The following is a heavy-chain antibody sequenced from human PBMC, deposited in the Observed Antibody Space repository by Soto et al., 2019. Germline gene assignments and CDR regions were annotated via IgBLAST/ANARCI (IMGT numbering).Heavy chain of an antibody. CDR2: ILVASGGT. J-gene: IGHJ3*02. CDR3: AAAVTMSYNKAPYAFDM. CDR1: GFTFGNSA. V-gene: IGHV1-58*01. D-gene: IGHD1-26*01. Sequence: QMQLVQYGPEVKKPGTSVRVSCKASGFTFGNSAVHWVRQARGQRLEWMGWILVASGGTNYAENFEERVTIARDMSTSTAYMELSSRRAADTAVYFCAAAVTMSYNKAPYAFDMGGQGTLVTVSS.